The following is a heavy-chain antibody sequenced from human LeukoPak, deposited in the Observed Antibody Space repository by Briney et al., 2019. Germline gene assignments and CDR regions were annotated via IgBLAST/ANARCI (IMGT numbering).Heavy chain of an antibody. Sequence: GGSLRLSCVTSGFTFRGYWMSWFRQAPGKGLEWVGNIQPDGSGAFYVDAMRGRFTISRDNAQNSLYLQINSLRAEDTAVYYCAREDDHNTNDCWGQGTLVAVSS. CDR1: GFTFRGYW. J-gene: IGHJ4*02. CDR2: IQPDGSGA. V-gene: IGHV3-7*01. D-gene: IGHD5-24*01. CDR3: AREDDHNTNDC.